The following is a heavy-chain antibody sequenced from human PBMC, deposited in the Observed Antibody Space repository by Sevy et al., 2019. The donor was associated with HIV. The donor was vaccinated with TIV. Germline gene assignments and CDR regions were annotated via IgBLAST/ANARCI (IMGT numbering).Heavy chain of an antibody. D-gene: IGHD3-22*01. Sequence: GGSLRLSCAASRFSFSTYWMHWVRQAPGKGLEWVANIKQDESEKYYLASVKGRFTISRDNAKNSVYLEMNSLRPEDTAIYYCAEGNSGSFDYWGHGTLVTVSS. CDR1: RFSFSTYW. CDR3: AEGNSGSFDY. CDR2: IKQDESEK. V-gene: IGHV3-7*01. J-gene: IGHJ4*01.